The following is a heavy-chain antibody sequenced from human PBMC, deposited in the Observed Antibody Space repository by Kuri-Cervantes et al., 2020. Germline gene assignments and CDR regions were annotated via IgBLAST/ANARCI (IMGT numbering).Heavy chain of an antibody. D-gene: IGHD4-17*01. J-gene: IGHJ4*02. CDR3: HGDYVGQDGWPTDY. CDR2: IPYDGSNK. V-gene: IGHV3-30*03. Sequence: GESLKISCAASGFTFSSYSMNWVRQAPGKGLEWVAVIPYDGSNKYYADSVKGRFTISRDNSKNTLYLQMNSLRAEDTAVYYCHGDYVGQDGWPTDYWGQGTLVTVSS. CDR1: GFTFSSYS.